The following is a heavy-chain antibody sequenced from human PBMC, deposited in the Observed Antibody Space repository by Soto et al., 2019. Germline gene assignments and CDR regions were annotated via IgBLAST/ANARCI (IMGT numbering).Heavy chain of an antibody. D-gene: IGHD4-4*01. Sequence: RASVKVSCKASVGTFSSYAICWVRQAPGQGLEWMGGISPIFFTANYAQKFQGRGTSTADESTSTAYMELSSLRSADTAVYYCARNQLTTTGGDYWGQGTLVTVSS. V-gene: IGHV1-69*13. CDR3: ARNQLTTTGGDY. CDR1: VGTFSSYA. J-gene: IGHJ4*02. CDR2: ISPIFFTA.